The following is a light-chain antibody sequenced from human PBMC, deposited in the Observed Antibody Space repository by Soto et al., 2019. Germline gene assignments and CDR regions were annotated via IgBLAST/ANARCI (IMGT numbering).Light chain of an antibody. Sequence: EIVMTQSPATLSASPGERASLSCRASQSVSGNLAWYQQTPGQAPRLLIHGASTRATGIPARFSGSGSGTEFTLTISSLQSEDFAFYYCQQYNDWPRPFGQGTKVDIK. CDR2: GAS. CDR3: QQYNDWPRP. J-gene: IGKJ1*01. CDR1: QSVSGN. V-gene: IGKV3-15*01.